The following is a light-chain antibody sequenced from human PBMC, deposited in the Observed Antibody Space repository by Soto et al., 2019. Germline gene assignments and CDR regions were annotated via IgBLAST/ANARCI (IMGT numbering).Light chain of an antibody. Sequence: QSVLTQPASVSGSPGQSITISCTGTSSDVGGYNYVSWYQQHPGKAPKVMIYEVSNRPSWVSNRFSGSKSGNTASLTISGLQAEDEADYYCSSYTSSSTVAFGGGTKLTVL. CDR3: SSYTSSSTVA. CDR1: SSDVGGYNY. CDR2: EVS. V-gene: IGLV2-14*01. J-gene: IGLJ2*01.